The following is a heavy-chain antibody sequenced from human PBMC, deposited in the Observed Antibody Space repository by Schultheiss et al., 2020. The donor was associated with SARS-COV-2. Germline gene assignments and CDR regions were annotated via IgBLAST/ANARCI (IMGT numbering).Heavy chain of an antibody. D-gene: IGHD2-2*01. Sequence: GGSLRLSCAASGFTFSSYAMSWVRQAPGKGLEWVSSISSSSSYIYYADSVKGRFTISRDNAKNALYLQMNSLRAEDTAVYYCVSDLIAVEPSGRQNCNMDVWGKGTTVTVSS. CDR1: GFTFSSYA. V-gene: IGHV3-21*01. CDR3: VSDLIAVEPSGRQNCNMDV. J-gene: IGHJ6*03. CDR2: ISSSSSYI.